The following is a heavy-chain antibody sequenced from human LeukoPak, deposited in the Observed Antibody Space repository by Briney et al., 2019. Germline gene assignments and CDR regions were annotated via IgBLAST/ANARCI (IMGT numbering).Heavy chain of an antibody. CDR2: IIPILGIA. CDR1: GYTFTSYG. V-gene: IGHV1-69*04. D-gene: IGHD5-12*01. Sequence: GASVKVSCKASGYTFTSYGISWVRQAPGQGLEWMGRIIPILGIANYAQKFQGRVTITADKSTSTAYMELSSLRSEDTAVYYCAREYVDIVATTYSSGSGLFDYWSQGTLVTVSS. CDR3: AREYVDIVATTYSSGSGLFDY. J-gene: IGHJ4*02.